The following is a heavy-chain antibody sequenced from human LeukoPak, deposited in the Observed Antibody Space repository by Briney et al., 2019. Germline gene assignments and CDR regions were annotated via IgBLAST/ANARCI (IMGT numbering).Heavy chain of an antibody. D-gene: IGHD2-15*01. CDR1: GFTFSSYG. V-gene: IGHV3-30*18. Sequence: GGSLRLSCAASGFTFSSYGMHWVRQAPGKGLEWVAVISYDGSNKYYADSVKGRFTISRDNSKNTLYLQMNSLRAEDTAVYYCAKDDREYCSGGSCFQRWGQGTLVTVSS. CDR2: ISYDGSNK. J-gene: IGHJ1*01. CDR3: AKDDREYCSGGSCFQR.